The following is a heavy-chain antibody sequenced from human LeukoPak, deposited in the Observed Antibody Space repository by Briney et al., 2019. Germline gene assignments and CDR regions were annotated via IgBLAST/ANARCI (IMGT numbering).Heavy chain of an antibody. CDR3: ARAGSKFDAFDI. V-gene: IGHV4-59*01. CDR1: GGSISSYY. J-gene: IGHJ3*02. CDR2: IYYSGST. D-gene: IGHD3-10*01. Sequence: SETLSLTCTVSGGSISSYYWSWIRQPPGKGLEWIGYIYYSGSTNYNPSLKSRVTISVDTSKNQFSLKLSSVTAADTAVYYCARAGSKFDAFDIWGQGTVVTVSS.